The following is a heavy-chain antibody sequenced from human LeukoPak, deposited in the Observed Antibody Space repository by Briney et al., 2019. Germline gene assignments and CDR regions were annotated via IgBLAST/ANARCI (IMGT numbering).Heavy chain of an antibody. CDR2: IYPGDSDT. Sequence: GEFLKISCTGSGYSFTSYWIGWVRQMPGKGLEWMGIIYPGDSDTRYSPSFQGQVTISADKSISTAYLQWSSLRASDTAMYYCARRVAGSYHDAFDIWGQGTMVTVSS. J-gene: IGHJ3*02. CDR1: GYSFTSYW. V-gene: IGHV5-51*01. D-gene: IGHD1-26*01. CDR3: ARRVAGSYHDAFDI.